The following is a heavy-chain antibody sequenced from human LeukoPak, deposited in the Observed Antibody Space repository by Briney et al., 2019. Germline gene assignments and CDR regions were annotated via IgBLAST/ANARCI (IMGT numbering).Heavy chain of an antibody. D-gene: IGHD3-22*01. CDR2: IIPIFGTR. Sequence: SVKVSCKASGGTFRSYAIIWVRQAPGQGLEWMGRIIPIFGTRNYAQKFQGRVTIITDESTSTAYMELSSLRSEDTAVYYCARDTRRQSSSGYYLMDAFDIWGQGTMVTVSS. J-gene: IGHJ3*02. V-gene: IGHV1-69*05. CDR1: GGTFRSYA. CDR3: ARDTRRQSSSGYYLMDAFDI.